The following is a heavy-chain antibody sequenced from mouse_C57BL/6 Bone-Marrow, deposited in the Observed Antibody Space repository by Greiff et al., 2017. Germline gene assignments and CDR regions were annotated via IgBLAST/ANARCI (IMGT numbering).Heavy chain of an antibody. CDR3: AREGDYYGYDDLAY. J-gene: IGHJ3*01. CDR2: ISDGGSYT. Sequence: EVKVVESGGGLVKPGGSLKLSCAASGFTFSSYAMSWVRQTPEKRLEWVATISDGGSYTYYPDNVKGRFTISRDNAKNNLYLQMSHLKSEDTAMYYCAREGDYYGYDDLAYWGQGTLVTVSA. D-gene: IGHD2-2*01. V-gene: IGHV5-4*01. CDR1: GFTFSSYA.